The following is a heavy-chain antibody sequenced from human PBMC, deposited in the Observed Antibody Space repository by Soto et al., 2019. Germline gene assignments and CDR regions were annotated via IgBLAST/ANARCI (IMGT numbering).Heavy chain of an antibody. Sequence: SETLSLTCTVSGGSISSGGYYWSWIRQHPGKGLEWIGYIYYSGSTYYNPSLKSRVTISVDKSKNQFSLNLSSVTAADTAVYYCARQDRVVAEGRWFDPWGQGTLVTVSS. V-gene: IGHV4-31*09. D-gene: IGHD2-15*01. CDR1: GGSISSGGYY. CDR2: IYYSGST. J-gene: IGHJ5*02. CDR3: ARQDRVVAEGRWFDP.